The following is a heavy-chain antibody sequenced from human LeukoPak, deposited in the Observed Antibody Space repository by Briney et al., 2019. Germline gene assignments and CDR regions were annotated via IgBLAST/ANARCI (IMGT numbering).Heavy chain of an antibody. Sequence: GGSLRLSCAASGITFSTSTMNWVRQAPGKGLEWVSYISGSSSTIYYADSVKGRFTVSRDNARNSLYLQMNNLRDDDTAVYFCARVQTDSRGWYHFDYWGQGTLVTVSS. CDR1: GITFSTST. D-gene: IGHD6-19*01. CDR3: ARVQTDSRGWYHFDY. V-gene: IGHV3-48*02. J-gene: IGHJ4*02. CDR2: ISGSSSTI.